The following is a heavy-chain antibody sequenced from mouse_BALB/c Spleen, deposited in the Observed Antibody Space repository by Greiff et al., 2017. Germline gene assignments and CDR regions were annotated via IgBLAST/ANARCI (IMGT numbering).Heavy chain of an antibody. CDR3: ARERDYGSSPWFAD. CDR1: GFTFSSFG. V-gene: IGHV5-17*02. Sequence: EVQVVESGGGLVQPGGSLKLSCAASGFTFSSFGMHWVRQAPEKGLEWVAYISSGSSTIYYADTVKGRFTISRDNPKNTLFLQMTSLRSEDTAMNYCARERDYGSSPWFADWGQGTLVTVSA. J-gene: IGHJ3*01. CDR2: ISSGSSTI. D-gene: IGHD1-1*01.